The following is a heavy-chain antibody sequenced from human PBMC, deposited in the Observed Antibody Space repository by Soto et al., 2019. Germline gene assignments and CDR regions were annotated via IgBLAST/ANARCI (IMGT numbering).Heavy chain of an antibody. Sequence: QITLKESGPTLVKPTQTLTLTCTFSGFSLSTHRVGVGWIRQPPGKALQWLALIYHDDDKRYSPSLKNRLTITNDTSNNQLVLTMTNMDPVDTATYFCAHAPHPLLGDPVDIWGQGTIVTVSS. D-gene: IGHD2-15*01. CDR2: IYHDDDK. CDR1: GFSLSTHRVG. CDR3: AHAPHPLLGDPVDI. J-gene: IGHJ3*02. V-gene: IGHV2-5*02.